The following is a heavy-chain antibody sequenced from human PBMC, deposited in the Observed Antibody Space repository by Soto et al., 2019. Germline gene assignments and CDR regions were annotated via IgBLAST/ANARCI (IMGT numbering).Heavy chain of an antibody. CDR1: GFTFSDYY. D-gene: IGHD2-15*01. CDR3: ARDPGYCSGGSCFPDI. Sequence: GGSLRLSCAASGFTFSDYYMSWIRQAPGKGLEWVSYISSSGSTIKYADSVKGRITNSRDKAKNSLYLQMNSLRAEDTAVYYCARDPGYCSGGSCFPDIWGQGTMVTVSS. CDR2: ISSSGSTI. J-gene: IGHJ3*02. V-gene: IGHV3-11*01.